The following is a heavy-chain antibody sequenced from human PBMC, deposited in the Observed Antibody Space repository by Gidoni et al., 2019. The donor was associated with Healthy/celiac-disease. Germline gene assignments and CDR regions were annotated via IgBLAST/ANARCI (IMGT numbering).Heavy chain of an antibody. Sequence: VQLVESGCGLVQPGRSLRLSCAASGFTFDDYAMHWVRQAPGKGLEWVSGMSWNSVSIGYADSVKGRFTNAKNSLYLQMNSLRAEDTALYYCAKDWGGGDSSGFDYWGQGTLVTVSS. D-gene: IGHD3-22*01. CDR2: MSWNSVSI. V-gene: IGHV3-9*01. CDR1: GFTFDDYA. CDR3: AKDWGGGDSSGFDY. J-gene: IGHJ4*02.